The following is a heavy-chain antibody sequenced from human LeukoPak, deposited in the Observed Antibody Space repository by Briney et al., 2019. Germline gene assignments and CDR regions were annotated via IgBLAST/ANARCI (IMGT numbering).Heavy chain of an antibody. CDR2: INHSGST. CDR3: ARVAGAYGEYFQH. Sequence: SETLSLTCAVYGGSFSGYYWSWIRQPPGKGLEWIGEINHSGSTNYNPSLKSRVTISVDTSKNQFSLKLNSVTAADTAVYYCARVAGAYGEYFQHWGQGTLVTVSS. J-gene: IGHJ1*01. V-gene: IGHV4-34*01. CDR1: GGSFSGYY. D-gene: IGHD4-17*01.